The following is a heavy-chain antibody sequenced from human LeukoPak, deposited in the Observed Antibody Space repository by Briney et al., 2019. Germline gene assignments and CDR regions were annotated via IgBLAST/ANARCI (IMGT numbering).Heavy chain of an antibody. V-gene: IGHV3-30*03. Sequence: GGSLRLSCAASGFTFSNGMHWVRQAPGKALEWVALISYDGSNKYYADSVKGRFTISRDNSKNTLYLQMNSLRAEDTAVYYCAREPDYGDYGYYFDYWGQGTLVTVSS. CDR3: AREPDYGDYGYYFDY. CDR1: GFTFSNG. CDR2: ISYDGSNK. D-gene: IGHD4-17*01. J-gene: IGHJ4*02.